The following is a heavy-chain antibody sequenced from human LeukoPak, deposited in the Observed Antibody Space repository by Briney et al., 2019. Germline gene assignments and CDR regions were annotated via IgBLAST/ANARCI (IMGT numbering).Heavy chain of an antibody. CDR2: IGTAGDT. V-gene: IGHV3-13*01. D-gene: IGHD6-6*01. J-gene: IGHJ4*02. Sequence: GGSLRLSCAASGFTFSSYDMHWVRQATGKGLEWVSAIGTAGDTYYPGSVKGRFTISRENAKNSLYLQMNSLRAGDTAVYYCARAREQLVFDYWGQGTLVTVSS. CDR1: GFTFSSYD. CDR3: ARAREQLVFDY.